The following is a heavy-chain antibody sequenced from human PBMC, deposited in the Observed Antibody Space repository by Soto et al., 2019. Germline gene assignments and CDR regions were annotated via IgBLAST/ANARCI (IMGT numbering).Heavy chain of an antibody. Sequence: PSETLSLTCTVSVGSISSSSYYWGWIRQPPGKGLEWIGSIYYSGSTYYNPSLKSRVTISVDTSKNQFSLKLSSVTAADTAVYYCAREDILTEHYGMDVWGQGTTVTVSS. D-gene: IGHD3-9*01. CDR1: VGSISSSSYY. CDR3: AREDILTEHYGMDV. J-gene: IGHJ6*02. CDR2: IYYSGST. V-gene: IGHV4-39*07.